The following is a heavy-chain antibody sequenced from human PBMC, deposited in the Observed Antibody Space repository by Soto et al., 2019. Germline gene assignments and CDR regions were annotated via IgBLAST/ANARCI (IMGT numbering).Heavy chain of an antibody. CDR2: IFPGDSDT. Sequence: GESLKISCKASGYSFTTNWIAWGRQKPGKGLEWMGSIFPGDSDTRYSPSFHGQVTISADESISTAYLQWGSLKASDSAMYYCARLIGSSSWFDSWGQGALLTVSS. D-gene: IGHD6-13*01. V-gene: IGHV5-51*01. CDR3: ARLIGSSSWFDS. J-gene: IGHJ5*01. CDR1: GYSFTTNW.